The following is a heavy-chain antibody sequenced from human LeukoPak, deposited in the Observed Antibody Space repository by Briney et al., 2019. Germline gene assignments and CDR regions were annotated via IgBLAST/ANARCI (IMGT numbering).Heavy chain of an antibody. CDR1: SFTFSSYW. D-gene: IGHD4-23*01. V-gene: IGHV3-7*03. CDR2: IKEDGSKT. CDR3: AKVPTTVVTRPWFDP. J-gene: IGHJ5*02. Sequence: GGSLRLSCAASSFTFSSYWMTWVRQAPGKGLEWVANIKEDGSKTFYVDSVKGRFTISRDNAKNSLYLQMNSLRAEDTAVYYCAKVPTTVVTRPWFDPWGQGTLVTVSS.